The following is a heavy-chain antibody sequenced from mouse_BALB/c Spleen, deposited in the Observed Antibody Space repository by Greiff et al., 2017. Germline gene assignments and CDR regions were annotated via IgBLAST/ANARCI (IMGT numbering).Heavy chain of an antibody. Sequence: EVQLQQSGPELVKPGASVKISCKASGYSFTSYYMHWVKQSHGKSLEWIGYIDPYNGGTSYNQKFKGKATLTVDKSSSTAYMHLSSLASEDTAVYYCAKPPREYYESYWYFDDWGAGTTVTVSS. J-gene: IGHJ1*01. CDR1: GYSFTSYY. CDR2: IDPYNGGT. CDR3: AKPPREYYESYWYFDD. D-gene: IGHD2-4*01. V-gene: IGHV1S135*01.